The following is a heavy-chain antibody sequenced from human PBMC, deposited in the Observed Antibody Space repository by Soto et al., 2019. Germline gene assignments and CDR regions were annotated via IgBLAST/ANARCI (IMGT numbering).Heavy chain of an antibody. CDR2: IYPENSNV. Sequence: PGESLKISCKASGDNFATFWIGWVRQVPGEGLGWMAIIYPENSNVEYSPSYKGRITISADKSLNTAYLQWNSLRASDSAMYYCARRLYFDTWFDPWGQGTLVTVSS. V-gene: IGHV5-51*01. CDR1: GDNFATFW. D-gene: IGHD3-9*01. CDR3: ARRLYFDTWFDP. J-gene: IGHJ5*02.